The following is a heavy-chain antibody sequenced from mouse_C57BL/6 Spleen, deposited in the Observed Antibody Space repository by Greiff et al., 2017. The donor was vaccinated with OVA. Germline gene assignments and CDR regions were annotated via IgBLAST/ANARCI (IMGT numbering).Heavy chain of an antibody. CDR1: GYTFTDYN. D-gene: IGHD1-1*01. J-gene: IGHJ3*01. CDR2: INPNNGGT. Sequence: VQLKESGPELVKPGASVKIPCKASGYTFTDYNMDWVKQSHGKSLEWIGDINPNNGGTFYNQKFKGKATLTVDKSSSTAYMELRSLTSEDTAVYYCARYYYGKGFAYWGQGTLVTVSA. V-gene: IGHV1-18*01. CDR3: ARYYYGKGFAY.